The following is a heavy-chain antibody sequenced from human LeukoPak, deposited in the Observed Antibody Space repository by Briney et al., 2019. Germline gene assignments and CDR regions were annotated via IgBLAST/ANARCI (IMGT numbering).Heavy chain of an antibody. CDR2: ISGSGGST. CDR1: GFTFSSYA. V-gene: IGHV3-23*01. J-gene: IGHJ4*02. D-gene: IGHD3-22*01. Sequence: GGSLRLSCAASGFTFSSYAMSWVRQAPGKGLEWVSAISGSGGSTYYADSVKGRFTISRDNSKNTLYLQMNSLRAEDTAVYYCAKDGAYYYESSDIFDYWGQGTLVTVSS. CDR3: AKDGAYYYESSDIFDY.